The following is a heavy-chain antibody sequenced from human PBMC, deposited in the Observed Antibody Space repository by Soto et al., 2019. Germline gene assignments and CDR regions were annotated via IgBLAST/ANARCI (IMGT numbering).Heavy chain of an antibody. CDR3: TTQGFGGLHGLVDV. V-gene: IGHV4-61*05. D-gene: IGHD3-10*01. Sequence: ETLSLTCTVSGGSISRSPYYWGWIRLSPGKGLEWIGYISNIGFTRYNPSLKSRVSISVDTSKNQFSLKLTSVTAADTAVYYCTTQGFGGLHGLVDVWGQGTTVTVSS. J-gene: IGHJ6*02. CDR2: ISNIGFT. CDR1: GGSISRSPYY.